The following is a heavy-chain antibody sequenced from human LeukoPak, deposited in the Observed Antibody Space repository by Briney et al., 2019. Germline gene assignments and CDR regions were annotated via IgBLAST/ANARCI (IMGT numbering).Heavy chain of an antibody. D-gene: IGHD6-6*01. J-gene: IGHJ4*02. CDR3: ARDLEYSTYALFDY. Sequence: KTGGSLRLSCAASGFTFSDYYMSWIRQAPGKGLEWVSYISSSGSTIYYADSAKGRFTISRDNAKNSLYLQMNSLGAEDTAVYYCARDLEYSTYALFDYWGQGTLVTVSS. CDR1: GFTFSDYY. CDR2: ISSSGSTI. V-gene: IGHV3-11*01.